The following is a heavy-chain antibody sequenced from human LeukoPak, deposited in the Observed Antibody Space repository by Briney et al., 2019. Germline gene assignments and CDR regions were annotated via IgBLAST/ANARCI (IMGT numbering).Heavy chain of an antibody. CDR1: GFTLSNAW. J-gene: IGHJ6*03. V-gene: IGHV3-15*01. Sequence: GGSLRLSCAASGFTLSNAWMSWVRQAPGKGLEWVGRIKSKTDGGTTDYAAPVKGRFTISRDDSKNTLYLQMNSLKTEDTAVYYCTTDGTVVVPAANMDVWGKGTTVTISS. CDR2: IKSKTDGGTT. CDR3: TTDGTVVVPAANMDV. D-gene: IGHD2-2*01.